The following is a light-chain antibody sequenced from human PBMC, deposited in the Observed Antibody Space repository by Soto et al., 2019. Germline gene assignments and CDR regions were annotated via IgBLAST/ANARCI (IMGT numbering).Light chain of an antibody. V-gene: IGKV3-20*01. CDR3: QQYGGSPIT. Sequence: EIVLTQSPATLSLSPGESATLSCRATRSVSSYLAWYQQKPGQAPRLLISGASNRATGIPDRFSGSGSGTDFTLTISRLEPDDLALYFCQQYGGSPITFGLGTRLEIK. CDR2: GAS. J-gene: IGKJ5*01. CDR1: RSVSSY.